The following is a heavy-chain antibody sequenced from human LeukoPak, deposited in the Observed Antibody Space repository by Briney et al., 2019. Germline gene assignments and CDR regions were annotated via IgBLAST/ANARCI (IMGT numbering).Heavy chain of an antibody. Sequence: GASVTVSCKASGYTFTKNAMNWVRQAPGQGLEWMGWVSTYNGDTKYAQNFQDRVTMTRDTSTTTVYMELRGLRSDDTAVYYCARDGGAPGPIYGDYWGQGTPVTVSS. CDR2: VSTYNGDT. D-gene: IGHD4-23*01. CDR3: ARDGGAPGPIYGDY. J-gene: IGHJ4*02. V-gene: IGHV1-18*01. CDR1: GYTFTKNA.